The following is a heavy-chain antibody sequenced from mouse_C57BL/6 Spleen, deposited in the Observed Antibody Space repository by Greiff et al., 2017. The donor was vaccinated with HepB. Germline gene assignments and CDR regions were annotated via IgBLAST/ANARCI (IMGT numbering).Heavy chain of an antibody. V-gene: IGHV1-61*01. D-gene: IGHD1-1*01. CDR1: GYTFTSYW. CDR3: ARRYCGRGDFYYAMDY. J-gene: IGHJ4*01. CDR2: IYPSDSET. Sequence: QVQLQQPGAELVRPGSSVKLSCKASGYTFTSYWMDWVKQRPGQGLEWIGNIYPSDSETHYNQKFKDKATLTVDKSSSTAYMQLSSLTSEDSAVYYCARRYCGRGDFYYAMDYWGQGTSVTVSS.